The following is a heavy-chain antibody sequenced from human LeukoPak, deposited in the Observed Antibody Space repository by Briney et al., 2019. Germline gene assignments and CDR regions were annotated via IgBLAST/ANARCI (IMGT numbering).Heavy chain of an antibody. CDR3: ARAASRYDSYYFDY. J-gene: IGHJ4*02. D-gene: IGHD5-12*01. CDR1: GFTVSSNY. V-gene: IGHV3-53*01. CDR2: IYSGGST. Sequence: PGGSLRLSCAASGFTVSSNYMSWVRQAPGKGLEWVSVIYSGGSTYYADSVKGRFTISRDNSKNTLYLQMNSLRAEDTAVYYCARAASRYDSYYFDYWGQGTLVTVSS.